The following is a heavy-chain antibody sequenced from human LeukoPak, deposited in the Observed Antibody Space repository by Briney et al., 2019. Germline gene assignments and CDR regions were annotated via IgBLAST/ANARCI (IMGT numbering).Heavy chain of an antibody. Sequence: PSETLSLTCSVSGGSLSSYYWSWIRQPPGGGLEWVGFIYDTENTHYNPSLRSRVAMSVDTSLNQFALRLSSATAADTAVYYCARTGDSTDWNGANWFDPWGQGALVTVSS. V-gene: IGHV4-59*01. CDR3: ARTGDSTDWNGANWFDP. CDR1: GGSLSSYY. CDR2: IYDTENT. J-gene: IGHJ5*02. D-gene: IGHD1-1*01.